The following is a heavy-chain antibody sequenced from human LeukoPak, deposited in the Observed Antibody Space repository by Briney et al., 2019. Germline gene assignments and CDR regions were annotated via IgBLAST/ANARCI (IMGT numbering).Heavy chain of an antibody. J-gene: IGHJ4*02. CDR3: AKEASAYSYGDVDY. CDR1: GFTFDDYA. V-gene: IGHV3-43D*03. D-gene: IGHD5-18*01. Sequence: PGGSLRLSCAASGFTFDDYAMHWVRQAPGKGLEWVSLISWDGGSTNYADSLKGRFTISRDNSKNSLYLQMNSLRAEDTAFYYCAKEASAYSYGDVDYWGQGTLVTVSS. CDR2: ISWDGGST.